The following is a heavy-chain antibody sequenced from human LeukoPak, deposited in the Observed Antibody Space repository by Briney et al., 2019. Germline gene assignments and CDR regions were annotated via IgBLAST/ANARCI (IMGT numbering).Heavy chain of an antibody. V-gene: IGHV1-69*05. J-gene: IGHJ6*03. Sequence: SVKVSCKASGGTFSSYAISWVRQAPGQGLEWMGRIIPIFGTANYAQKFQGRVTITTDESTSTAYMELSSLRSEDTAVYYCARGIGPDYYDSNDYYYMDVWGKGTTVTVSS. CDR2: IIPIFGTA. D-gene: IGHD3-22*01. CDR1: GGTFSSYA. CDR3: ARGIGPDYYDSNDYYYMDV.